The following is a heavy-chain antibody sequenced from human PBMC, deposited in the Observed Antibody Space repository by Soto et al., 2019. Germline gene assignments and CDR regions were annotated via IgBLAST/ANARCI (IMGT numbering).Heavy chain of an antibody. CDR3: ARGEEGSSSWQYYFDY. J-gene: IGHJ4*02. Sequence: SETLSLTCTVSGGSISSGDYYWSWIRQPPGKGLEWIGYIYYSGSTYYNPSLKSRVTISVDTSKNQFSLKLSSVTAADTAAYYCARGEEGSSSWQYYFDYWGQGTLVTVSS. CDR2: IYYSGST. D-gene: IGHD6-13*01. V-gene: IGHV4-30-4*01. CDR1: GGSISSGDYY.